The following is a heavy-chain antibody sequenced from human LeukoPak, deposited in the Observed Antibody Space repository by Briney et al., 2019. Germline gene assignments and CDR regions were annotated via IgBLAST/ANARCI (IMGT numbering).Heavy chain of an antibody. V-gene: IGHV3-48*01. CDR2: ISSSHSTI. J-gene: IGHJ4*02. D-gene: IGHD3-16*02. Sequence: GGSLRLSCAASGFTFSTYSMNWVRQAPGKGLEWLSYISSSHSTIYSADSVKGRFTISRDNAKNSLYLQMNSLRAEDTAGYYCARGSSIDYVWGTYRQFDYWGQGTLVTVSS. CDR3: ARGSSIDYVWGTYRQFDY. CDR1: GFTFSTYS.